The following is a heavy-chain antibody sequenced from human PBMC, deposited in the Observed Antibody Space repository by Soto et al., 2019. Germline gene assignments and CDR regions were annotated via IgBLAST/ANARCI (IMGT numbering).Heavy chain of an antibody. J-gene: IGHJ3*02. CDR2: IRNKANSYTT. CDR1: GFTFSDHY. D-gene: IGHD3-3*01. Sequence: EVQLVESGGGLVQPGGSLRLSCAVSGFTFSDHYMDWVRQAPGKGLEWVGHIRNKANSYTTEYAASVRGRFTISRDDSKNSLYLHMNSLITEDTALYYCATGSGADYPFDIWGQGTMVTVSS. V-gene: IGHV3-72*01. CDR3: ATGSGADYPFDI.